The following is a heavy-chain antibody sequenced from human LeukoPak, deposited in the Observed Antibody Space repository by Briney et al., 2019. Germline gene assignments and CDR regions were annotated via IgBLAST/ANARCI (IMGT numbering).Heavy chain of an antibody. Sequence: PGGSLRLSCAASGFTFSDYGMSWVRQAPGKGLEWVAVISYDGSNKYYADSVKGRFTISRDNSKNTLYLQMNSLRAEDTAVYYCAKNELTGYYNWFDPWGQGTLVTVSS. V-gene: IGHV3-30*18. D-gene: IGHD3-9*01. CDR2: ISYDGSNK. CDR1: GFTFSDYG. J-gene: IGHJ5*02. CDR3: AKNELTGYYNWFDP.